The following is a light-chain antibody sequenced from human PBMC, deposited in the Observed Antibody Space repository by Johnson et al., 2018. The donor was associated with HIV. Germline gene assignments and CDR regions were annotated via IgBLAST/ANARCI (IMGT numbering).Light chain of an antibody. V-gene: IGLV1-51*02. J-gene: IGLJ1*01. CDR2: EHN. Sequence: QSVLTQPPSVSAAPGQRVTISCSGGIANIGNNYVSWYQQLPGTAPKLLIYEHNKRPSGIPDRFSGSKSGTSATPDISGLQTGDEADYYCGTWDSSLSAGGVFGTGTKVTVL. CDR1: IANIGNNY. CDR3: GTWDSSLSAGGV.